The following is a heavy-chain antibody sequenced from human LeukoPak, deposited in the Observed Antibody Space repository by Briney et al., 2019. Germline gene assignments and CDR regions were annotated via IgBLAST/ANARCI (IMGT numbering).Heavy chain of an antibody. CDR3: ARGLAAYSGSYLDY. CDR1: GGTFSSYA. V-gene: IGHV1-69*05. J-gene: IGHJ4*02. Sequence: SVKVSCKASGGTFSSYAISWVRQAPGQGLEWMGGIIPIFGTANHAQKFQGRVTITTDESTSTAYMELSSLRSEDTAVYYCARGLAAYSGSYLDYWGQGTLVTVSS. D-gene: IGHD1-26*01. CDR2: IIPIFGTA.